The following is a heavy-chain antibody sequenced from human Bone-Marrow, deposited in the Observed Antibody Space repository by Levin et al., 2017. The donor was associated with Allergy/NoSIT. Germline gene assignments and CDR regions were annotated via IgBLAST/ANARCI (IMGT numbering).Heavy chain of an antibody. Sequence: RSQTLSLTCTVSGGSISSYYWSWIRQPPGKGLEWIGYIYYSGSTNYNPSLKSRVTISVDTSKNQFSLKLSSVTAADTAVYYCARSDSSGSYYRVPNYWGQGTLVTVSS. CDR2: IYYSGST. CDR1: GGSISSYY. D-gene: IGHD3-10*01. J-gene: IGHJ4*02. CDR3: ARSDSSGSYYRVPNY. V-gene: IGHV4-59*01.